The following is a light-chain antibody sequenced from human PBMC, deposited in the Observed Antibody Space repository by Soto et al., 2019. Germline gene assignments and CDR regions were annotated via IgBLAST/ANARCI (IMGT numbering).Light chain of an antibody. V-gene: IGKV1-5*03. J-gene: IGKJ1*01. CDR1: QSISSW. CDR3: QQYNSYSPWT. CDR2: KAS. Sequence: DIQMTQSPSTLSASVGDRVTITCLARQSISSWLSWYQQKPGKAPKLLIYKASSLESGVPSRFSGSGSGTEFTLTISSLQPDDFATYYCQQYNSYSPWTFGQGTKVEIK.